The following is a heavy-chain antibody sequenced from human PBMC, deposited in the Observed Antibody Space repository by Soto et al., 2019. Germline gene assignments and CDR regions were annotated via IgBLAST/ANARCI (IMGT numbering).Heavy chain of an antibody. J-gene: IGHJ4*02. CDR3: ARAGQPAVADPFDY. V-gene: IGHV6-1*01. Sequence: SQTLSLTCAISWDSFSSNIAAWNWIRQSPSRGLEWLGRTYYRSKWYNDYAVSVKSRITINPDTSKNQFSMQLNSVTPEDTAVYYCARAGQPAVADPFDYWGQGTLVTVSS. D-gene: IGHD6-19*01. CDR1: WDSFSSNIAA. CDR2: TYYRSKWYN.